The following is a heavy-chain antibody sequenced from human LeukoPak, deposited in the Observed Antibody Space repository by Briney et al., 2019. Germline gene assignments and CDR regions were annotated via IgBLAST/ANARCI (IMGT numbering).Heavy chain of an antibody. V-gene: IGHV1-8*02. D-gene: IGHD3-10*01. CDR3: ASQAVRGIVYY. CDR1: GGTFSSYA. J-gene: IGHJ4*02. CDR2: MNPNSGNT. Sequence: GASVKVSCKASGGTFSSYAISWVRQAPGQGLEWMGWMNPNSGNTGYAQKFQGRVTMTRNTSISTAYMELSSLRSEDTAVYYCASQAVRGIVYYWGQGTLVTVSS.